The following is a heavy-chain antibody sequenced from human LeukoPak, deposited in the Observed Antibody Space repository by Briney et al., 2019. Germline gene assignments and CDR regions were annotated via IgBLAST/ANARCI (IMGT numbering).Heavy chain of an antibody. CDR2: IFYSGST. J-gene: IGHJ4*02. Sequence: TLSLTCTVSGVSISSGGYFWSWIRQHPGRGLEWIGYIFYSGSTYYNPSLKSRVTISVDTSMNQFSLRLSSVTAADTAVYYCARERGRQVDYWGQGTLVTVSS. V-gene: IGHV4-31*03. D-gene: IGHD2-15*01. CDR3: ARERGRQVDY. CDR1: GVSISSGGYF.